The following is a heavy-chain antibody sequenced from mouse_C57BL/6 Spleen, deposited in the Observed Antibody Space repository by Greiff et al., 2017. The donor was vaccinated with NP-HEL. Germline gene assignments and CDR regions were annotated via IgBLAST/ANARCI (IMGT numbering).Heavy chain of an antibody. D-gene: IGHD2-4*01. J-gene: IGHJ3*01. CDR2: IWSGGST. CDR1: GFSLTSYG. V-gene: IGHV2-2*01. Sequence: VKLVESGPGLVQPSQSLSITCTVSGFSLTSYGVHWVRQSPGKGLEWLGVIWSGGSTDYNAAFISRLSTSKDNSKSQVFFKMNSLQADDTAIYYCARIDYDGASFAYWGQGTLVTVSA. CDR3: ARIDYDGASFAY.